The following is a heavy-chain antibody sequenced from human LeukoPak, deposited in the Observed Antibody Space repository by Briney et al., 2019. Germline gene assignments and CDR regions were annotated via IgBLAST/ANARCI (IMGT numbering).Heavy chain of an antibody. CDR1: GFTFSSYA. D-gene: IGHD2-21*02. Sequence: GGTLRLSCAASGFTFSSYAMHWVRQAPGKGLEWVAVISYDGSNKYYADSVKGRFTISRDNSKNTLYLQMNSLRAEDTAVYYCARDRTETAIDYWGQGTLVTASS. J-gene: IGHJ4*02. CDR2: ISYDGSNK. V-gene: IGHV3-30-3*01. CDR3: ARDRTETAIDY.